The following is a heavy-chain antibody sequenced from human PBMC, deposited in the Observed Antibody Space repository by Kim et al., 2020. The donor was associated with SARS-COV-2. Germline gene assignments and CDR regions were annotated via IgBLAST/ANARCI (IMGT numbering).Heavy chain of an antibody. CDR1: GYSFTTNL. Sequence: ASVKVSCKASGYSFTTNLIHWLRQAPGRGLEWLGVINPRGGATIFAQKFQGRLAMTADTSTSTGYMELSRLTSEDTAVYHCALRGSSFYAFDTWGQGTVVTVSS. D-gene: IGHD6-19*01. CDR3: ALRGSSFYAFDT. V-gene: IGHV1-46*01. J-gene: IGHJ3*02. CDR2: INPRGGAT.